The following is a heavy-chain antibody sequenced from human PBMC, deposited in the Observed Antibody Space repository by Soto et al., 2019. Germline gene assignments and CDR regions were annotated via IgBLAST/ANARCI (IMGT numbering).Heavy chain of an antibody. CDR1: GFSLSNARMG. V-gene: IGHV2-26*01. Sequence: GSGPTLVNPTETLTLTCTASGFSLSNARMGVSWIRQPPGKALEWLAHTFSNDEKSYSTSLKSRLTISKDTSKSQVVLTMTNMDPVDTATYYCARIRNDGQDYGGKSYFDYWGQGTLVTVSS. J-gene: IGHJ4*02. D-gene: IGHD4-17*01. CDR2: TFSNDEK. CDR3: ARIRNDGQDYGGKSYFDY.